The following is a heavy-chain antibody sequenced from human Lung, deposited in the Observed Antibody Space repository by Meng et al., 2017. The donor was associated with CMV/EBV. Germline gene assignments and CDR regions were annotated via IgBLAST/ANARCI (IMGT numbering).Heavy chain of an antibody. CDR1: GFTFKNYD. Sequence: GGSLRLXCAASGFTFKNYDIHWVRQAPGKGLEWVALIRSDGNEKYYADSVKGRFTISRDNFKNTLYLQMKSLRGEDTAVYYCAKFLSLEPDDAFDIWGQGAAVTVSS. CDR2: IRSDGNEK. J-gene: IGHJ3*02. CDR3: AKFLSLEPDDAFDI. D-gene: IGHD3-3*01. V-gene: IGHV3-30*02.